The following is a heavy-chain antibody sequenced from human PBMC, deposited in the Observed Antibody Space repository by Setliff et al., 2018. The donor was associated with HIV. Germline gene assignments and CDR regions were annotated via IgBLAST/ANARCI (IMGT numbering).Heavy chain of an antibody. Sequence: GASVKVSCKASGGTFSSSAFSWVRQAPGRGVEWMGGIIPILSMTSYAQKFQGRATITADISTSTAYLELSSLRSEDTALFYCVCRTVVAGKGLPPDSWGQGTLVTVSS. V-gene: IGHV1-69*10. CDR2: IIPILSMT. J-gene: IGHJ4*02. CDR1: GGTFSSSA. D-gene: IGHD6-19*01. CDR3: VCRTVVAGKGLPPDS.